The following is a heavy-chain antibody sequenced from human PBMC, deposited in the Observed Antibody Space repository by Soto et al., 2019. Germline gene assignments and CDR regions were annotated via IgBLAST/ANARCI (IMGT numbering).Heavy chain of an antibody. CDR2: IYGDDDK. J-gene: IGHJ4*02. D-gene: IGHD3-3*01. CDR1: GFSLTANGVN. Sequence: SGPTLVNPTQTLTLTCIFCGFSLTANGVNVGWIRRPPGKALEWLGLIYGDDDKRYSPSLKSRLTITKDTSKNQVVLTMTNMDPVDTATYYCAQTRITIFGVVINFDYWGQGTLVTVSS. CDR3: AQTRITIFGVVINFDY. V-gene: IGHV2-5*02.